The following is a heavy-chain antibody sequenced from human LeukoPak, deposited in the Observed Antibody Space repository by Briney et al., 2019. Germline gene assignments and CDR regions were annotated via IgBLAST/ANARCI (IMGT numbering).Heavy chain of an antibody. D-gene: IGHD6-13*01. J-gene: IGHJ4*02. V-gene: IGHV4-34*01. CDR3: ARVIAAAGTVFDY. Sequence: SETLSLTCAVYGGSFSGYYWSWIRQPPGEGLEWIGEINHSGSTNYNPSLKSRVTISVDTSKNQFSLKLSSVTAADTAVYYCARVIAAAGTVFDYWGQGTLVTVSS. CDR1: GGSFSGYY. CDR2: INHSGST.